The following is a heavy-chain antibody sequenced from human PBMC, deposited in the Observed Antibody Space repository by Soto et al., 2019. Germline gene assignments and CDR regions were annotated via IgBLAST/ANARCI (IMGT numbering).Heavy chain of an antibody. Sequence: QITLKESGPTLVKPTQTLTLTCTFSGFSLTTNEVYVGWIRQPPGKALEWLALIYGDNDKRYSPSLKSRLTITKDTSENQVVLTMTNMDPVDTATYYCARSTLTTDFEYWGQGTLVTVS. J-gene: IGHJ4*02. CDR2: IYGDNDK. CDR1: GFSLTTNEVY. D-gene: IGHD4-17*01. CDR3: ARSTLTTDFEY. V-gene: IGHV2-5*02.